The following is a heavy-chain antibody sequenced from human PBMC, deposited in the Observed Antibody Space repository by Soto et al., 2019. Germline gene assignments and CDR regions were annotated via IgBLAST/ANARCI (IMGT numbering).Heavy chain of an antibody. CDR1: GGTFSTYT. CDR2: IIPMLTVT. CDR3: SIGSWSAETFDV. V-gene: IGHV1-69*02. J-gene: IGHJ3*01. D-gene: IGHD2-2*01. Sequence: QVHLDQSGAEVKKPGSSVKVSCKAAGGTFSTYTLIWVRQAPGQGLEWMGRIIPMLTVTNSAQKFQGRVTLTADMSTSTAFMELTSLTSDDTAVYYCSIGSWSAETFDVWGQGTMVTVSS.